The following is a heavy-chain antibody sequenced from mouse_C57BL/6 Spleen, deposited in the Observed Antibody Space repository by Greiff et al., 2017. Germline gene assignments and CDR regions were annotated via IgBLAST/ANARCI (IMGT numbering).Heavy chain of an antibody. CDR3: ARSSINFGY. CDR1: GYAFSSSW. CDR2: IYPGDGDT. V-gene: IGHV1-82*01. Sequence: QVQLQQSGPELVKPGASVKISCKASGYAFSSSWMNWVKQRPGKGLEWIGRIYPGDGDTNYNGKFKGKATLTAATSSSTAYMQLSSLTSEDSAVYFCARSSINFGYWGQGATLTVSS. J-gene: IGHJ2*01.